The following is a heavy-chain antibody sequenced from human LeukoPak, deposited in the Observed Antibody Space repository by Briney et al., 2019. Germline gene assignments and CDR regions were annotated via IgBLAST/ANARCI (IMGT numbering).Heavy chain of an antibody. Sequence: PSETLSLTCIVSGGSISSYYWSWIRQPAGKGLDWIGLIYSSGITNYNPSLKSRVTMSVDTSKNQFSLTRSSVTAADTAVYYCATVVAGTDYYYGMDVWGQGTTVTVSS. CDR1: GGSISSYY. CDR3: ATVVAGTDYYYGMDV. J-gene: IGHJ6*02. D-gene: IGHD6-19*01. V-gene: IGHV4-4*07. CDR2: IYSSGIT.